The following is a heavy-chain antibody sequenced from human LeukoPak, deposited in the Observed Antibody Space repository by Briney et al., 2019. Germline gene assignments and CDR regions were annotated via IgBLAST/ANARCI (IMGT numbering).Heavy chain of an antibody. D-gene: IGHD4-17*01. Sequence: SETLSLTCTVSGGSISSYYWSWIRQPPGKGLEWIGYIYHSGSTYYNPSLKSRVTISVDRSENQFSLKLSSVTAADTAVYYCASSTVTTVSYAFDIWGQGTMVTVSS. V-gene: IGHV4-59*12. CDR1: GGSISSYY. CDR3: ASSTVTTVSYAFDI. J-gene: IGHJ3*02. CDR2: IYHSGST.